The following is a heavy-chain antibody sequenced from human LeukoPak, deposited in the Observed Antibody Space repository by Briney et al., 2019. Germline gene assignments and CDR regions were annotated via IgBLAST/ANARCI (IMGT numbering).Heavy chain of an antibody. CDR2: INSDGSST. CDR3: ARDSRIAVAGPLYYFDY. J-gene: IGHJ4*02. D-gene: IGHD6-19*01. Sequence: GGSLRLSCAASGFSLSSYWMHWVRQAPGKGLVWVSRINSDGSSTTYADSVKGRFTISRDNSKNTLYLQMNSLRAEDTAVYYCARDSRIAVAGPLYYFDYWGQGTLVTVSS. CDR1: GFSLSSYW. V-gene: IGHV3-74*01.